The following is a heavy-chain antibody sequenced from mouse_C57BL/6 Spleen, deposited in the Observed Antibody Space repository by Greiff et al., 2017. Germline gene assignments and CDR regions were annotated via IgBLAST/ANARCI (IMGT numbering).Heavy chain of an antibody. D-gene: IGHD1-1*01. CDR2: IYPGNSDT. V-gene: IGHV1-5*01. CDR1: GYTFTSYW. CDR3: TGFTTVVADFDY. J-gene: IGHJ2*01. Sequence: EVKVEESGTVLARPGASVKMSCKTSGYTFTSYWMHWVKQRPGQGLEWIGAIYPGNSDTSYNQKFKGKAKLTAVTSASTAYMELSSLTNEDSAVYYCTGFTTVVADFDYWGQGTTLTVSS.